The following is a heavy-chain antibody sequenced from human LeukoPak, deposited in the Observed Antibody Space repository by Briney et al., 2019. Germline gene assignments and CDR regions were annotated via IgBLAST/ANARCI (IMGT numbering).Heavy chain of an antibody. CDR3: ARHLGRSYSSTWFLDY. CDR1: GGSIYSYY. Sequence: PSETLSLTCSVSGGSIYSYYWSWIRQPPGKGLEWIGCIYYSGSTIYNPSFESRVTISVDTSKNQFSLKLSSVTAADTAMYYCARHLGRSYSSTWFLDYWGQGNLVTVSS. CDR2: IYYSGST. V-gene: IGHV4-59*08. D-gene: IGHD6-19*01. J-gene: IGHJ4*02.